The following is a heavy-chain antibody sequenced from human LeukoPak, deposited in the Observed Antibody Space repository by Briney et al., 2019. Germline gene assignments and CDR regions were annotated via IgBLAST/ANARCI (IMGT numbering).Heavy chain of an antibody. CDR1: GITLSNYG. CDR3: VKEAWFGELALDR. CDR2: LSGSGGGT. V-gene: IGHV3-23*01. J-gene: IGHJ5*02. Sequence: TGGSLRLSCAVSGITLSNYGMSWVRQAPGKGLEWVAGLSGSGGGTNYTDSVQGRFTISRDNSKNTLYLQMDRLRAEDTAVYYCVKEAWFGELALDRWGQGTLVTVSS. D-gene: IGHD3-10*01.